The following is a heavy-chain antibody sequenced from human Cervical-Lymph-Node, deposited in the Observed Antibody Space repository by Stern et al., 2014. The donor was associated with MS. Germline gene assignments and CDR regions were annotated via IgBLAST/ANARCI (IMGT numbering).Heavy chain of an antibody. CDR2: IVPLFGKP. D-gene: IGHD4-17*01. J-gene: IGHJ6*02. CDR3: ASPLTATSVPFGYYGMDV. Sequence: VQLVESGAEVKKPGSSVKVSCKASGGTFSNYATSWVRQAPGQGLEWMGGIVPLFGKPNYAQKFQGRVTITADESTSTAYMDLSSLRSEDTAVYYCASPLTATSVPFGYYGMDVWGQGTKVTVS. V-gene: IGHV1-69*01. CDR1: GGTFSNYA.